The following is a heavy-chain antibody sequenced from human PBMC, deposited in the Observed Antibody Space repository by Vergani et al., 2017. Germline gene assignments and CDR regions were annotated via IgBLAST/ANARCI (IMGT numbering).Heavy chain of an antibody. CDR3: ASRYCGSTSCPYYFFDY. CDR2: ISYDGSNK. CDR1: GFTFNSYA. D-gene: IGHD2-2*01. V-gene: IGHV3-30-3*01. Sequence: QVQLVESGGGVVQPGRSLRLSCAASGFTFNSYAMHWVRQAPGKGLEWVAVISYDGSNKFYADSVKGRFTISRDNSKNTLYLQMNSLRAEDTAVYYCASRYCGSTSCPYYFFDYWSQGTLVTVSS. J-gene: IGHJ4*02.